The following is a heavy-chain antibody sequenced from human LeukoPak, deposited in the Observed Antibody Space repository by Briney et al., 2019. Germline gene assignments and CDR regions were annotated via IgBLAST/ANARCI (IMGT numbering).Heavy chain of an antibody. CDR3: AREYSSSSEPLYYFAY. CDR1: GFTFSSYG. V-gene: IGHV3-30*03. CDR2: IKYDGSQK. J-gene: IGHJ4*02. Sequence: PGGSLRLSCAASGFTFSSYGMHWVRQAPSKGLEWVAVIKYDGSQKYYADSVKARFTISRDNSKNTLYLQISSLRAEDAAVYYCAREYSSSSEPLYYFAYWGQGVLVTVSS. D-gene: IGHD6-6*01.